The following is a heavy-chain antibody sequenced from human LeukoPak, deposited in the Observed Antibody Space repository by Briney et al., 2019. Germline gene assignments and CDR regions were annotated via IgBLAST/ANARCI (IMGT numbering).Heavy chain of an antibody. V-gene: IGHV3-74*01. CDR2: INSDGSST. D-gene: IGHD3-3*01. J-gene: IGHJ4*02. CDR3: AIGPTYYDFWSGYGNFDY. Sequence: GGSLRLSCAASGFTLSSYWMHWVRQAPGKGLVWVSRINSDGSSTSYADSVKGRFTISRDNAKNTLYLQMNSLRAEDTAVYYCAIGPTYYDFWSGYGNFDYWGQGTLVTVSS. CDR1: GFTLSSYW.